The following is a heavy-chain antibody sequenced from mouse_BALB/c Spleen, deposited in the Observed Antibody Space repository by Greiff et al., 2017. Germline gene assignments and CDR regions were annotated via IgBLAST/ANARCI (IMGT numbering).Heavy chain of an antibody. CDR3: ARSPAYYGNLRFAY. J-gene: IGHJ3*01. Sequence: EVHLVESGGGLVKPGGSLKLSCAASGFTFSSYTMSWVRQTPEKRLEWVATISSGGGNTYYPDSVKGRFTISRDNAKNNLYLQMSSLRSEDTALYYCARSPAYYGNLRFAYWGQGTLVTVSA. CDR2: ISSGGGNT. D-gene: IGHD2-10*01. V-gene: IGHV5-9*03. CDR1: GFTFSSYT.